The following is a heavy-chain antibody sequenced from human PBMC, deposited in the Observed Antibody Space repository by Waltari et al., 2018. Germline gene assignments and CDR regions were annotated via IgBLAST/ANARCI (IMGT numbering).Heavy chain of an antibody. J-gene: IGHJ5*02. V-gene: IGHV4-59*01. D-gene: IGHD1-26*01. CDR3: ARQTVGARIDP. Sequence: QVQLQESGPGLVKASETLSLTCTLSGGSIDTSYWMWIRQPPGKGLEWIGHIYYIGSTNYSPSLKIRVTISVDTSKNRFSLRLRSVTAADTAVYYCARQTVGARIDPWGQGTLVTVSS. CDR2: IYYIGST. CDR1: GGSIDTSY.